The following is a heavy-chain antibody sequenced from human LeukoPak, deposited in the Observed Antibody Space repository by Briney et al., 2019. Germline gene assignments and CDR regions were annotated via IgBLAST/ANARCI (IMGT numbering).Heavy chain of an antibody. D-gene: IGHD6-19*01. CDR1: GGSIRSSYYY. CDR2: IYDSGST. J-gene: IGHJ6*02. Sequence: PSETLSLTCTVSGGSIRSSYYYRGWIRQPPGKGLEWIGSIYDSGSTYYNPSLKSRVTISVDTSKNQFSLKLNSVTAADTAVYYCAREVQWKAGYYYYYGMDVWGQGTTVTVSS. V-gene: IGHV4-39*01. CDR3: AREVQWKAGYYYYYGMDV.